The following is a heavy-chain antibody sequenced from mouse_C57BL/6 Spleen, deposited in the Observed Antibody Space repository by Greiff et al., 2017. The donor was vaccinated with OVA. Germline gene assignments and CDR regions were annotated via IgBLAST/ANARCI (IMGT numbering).Heavy chain of an antibody. CDR3: ARYYGSSYEYYAMDY. D-gene: IGHD1-1*01. CDR2: IYPGSGST. V-gene: IGHV1-55*01. Sequence: QVQLQQPGAELVKPGASVKMSCKASGYTFTSYWITWVKQRPGQGLEWIGDIYPGSGSTNYNEKFKSKATLTVDTSSSTAYMQLSSLTSEDSAVYYCARYYGSSYEYYAMDYWGQGTSVTVSS. CDR1: GYTFTSYW. J-gene: IGHJ4*01.